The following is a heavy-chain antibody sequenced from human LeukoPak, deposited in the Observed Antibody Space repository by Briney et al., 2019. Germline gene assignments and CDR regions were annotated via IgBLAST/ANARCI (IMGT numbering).Heavy chain of an antibody. J-gene: IGHJ5*02. Sequence: GGSLRLSCAASGFTFSSYSMNWVRQAPGKGLERVSSISSSSSYIYYADSVKGRFTISRDNAKNSLYLQMNSLRAEDTAVYYCASRRHIVATIGTWFDPWGQGTLVTVSS. V-gene: IGHV3-21*01. CDR3: ASRRHIVATIGTWFDP. CDR2: ISSSSSYI. CDR1: GFTFSSYS. D-gene: IGHD5-12*01.